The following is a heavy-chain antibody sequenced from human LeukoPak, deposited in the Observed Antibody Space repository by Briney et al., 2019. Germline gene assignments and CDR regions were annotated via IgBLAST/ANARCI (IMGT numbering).Heavy chain of an antibody. D-gene: IGHD2-8*01. CDR2: MNPNSGNT. CDR3: ARALGYCTNGVCRSDNWFDP. Sequence: EASVKVSCKASGYTFTSYDINWVRQATGQGLEWMGWMNPNSGNTGYAQKFQGRVTMTRNTSISTAYMELSSPRSEDTAVYYCARALGYCTNGVCRSDNWFDPWGQGTLVTVSS. V-gene: IGHV1-8*01. CDR1: GYTFTSYD. J-gene: IGHJ5*02.